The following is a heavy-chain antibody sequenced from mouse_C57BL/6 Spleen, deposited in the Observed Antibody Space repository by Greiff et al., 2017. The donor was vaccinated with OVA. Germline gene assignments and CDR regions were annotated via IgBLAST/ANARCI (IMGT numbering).Heavy chain of an antibody. J-gene: IGHJ2*01. Sequence: QVQLQQSGAELVRPGASVTLSCKASGYTFTDYEMHWVKQTPVHGLEWIGAIDPETGGTAYNQKFKGKAILTADKSSSTAYMELRSLTSEDSAGYYCTIITTVVAPRWGQGTTLTVSS. CDR3: TIITTVVAPR. D-gene: IGHD1-1*01. V-gene: IGHV1-15*01. CDR2: IDPETGGT. CDR1: GYTFTDYE.